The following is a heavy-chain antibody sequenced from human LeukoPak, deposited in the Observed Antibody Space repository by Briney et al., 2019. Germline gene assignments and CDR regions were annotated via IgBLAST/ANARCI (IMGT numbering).Heavy chain of an antibody. D-gene: IGHD6-19*01. J-gene: IGHJ6*02. Sequence: PGGSLRLSCAASGFTFSSYGMHWVRQAPGKGLEWVAVIWDDGSNKYYADSVKGRFTISRDNSKNTLYLQMNSLRAEDTAVYYCARSGYSSGWKSYYYYGMDVWGQGTTVTISS. CDR3: ARSGYSSGWKSYYYYGMDV. CDR2: IWDDGSNK. V-gene: IGHV3-33*01. CDR1: GFTFSSYG.